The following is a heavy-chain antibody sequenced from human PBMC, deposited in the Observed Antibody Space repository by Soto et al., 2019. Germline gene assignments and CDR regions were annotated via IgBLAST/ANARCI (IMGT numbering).Heavy chain of an antibody. Sequence: EVQLVQSGAEVKKPGESLKISCKGSGYSFTSYWIGWVRQMPGKGLEWMGIIYPGDSDPTYSPSFQVQVTMSAEKSVSASYLQWSSLKASDTAMYYCARVVRGNLVYFDYWGQGTLVTVSS. CDR2: IYPGDSDP. CDR3: ARVVRGNLVYFDY. CDR1: GYSFTSYW. D-gene: IGHD2-15*01. V-gene: IGHV5-51*01. J-gene: IGHJ4*02.